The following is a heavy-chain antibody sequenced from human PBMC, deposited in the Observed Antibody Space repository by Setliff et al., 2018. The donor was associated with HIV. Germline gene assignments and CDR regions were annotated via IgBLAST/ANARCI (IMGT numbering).Heavy chain of an antibody. CDR3: ARAPDGSGWAQAGQYYMDV. J-gene: IGHJ6*03. V-gene: IGHV3-21*01. Sequence: GESLKISCAASGFPFSHYAMNWVRQAPGKGPVWVASISAGSTYIHHADSLKGRFSISRDNTKYILYLEMNSLRPEDTAVYYCARAPDGSGWAQAGQYYMDVWGKGTTVTVSS. D-gene: IGHD6-19*01. CDR2: ISAGSTYI. CDR1: GFPFSHYA.